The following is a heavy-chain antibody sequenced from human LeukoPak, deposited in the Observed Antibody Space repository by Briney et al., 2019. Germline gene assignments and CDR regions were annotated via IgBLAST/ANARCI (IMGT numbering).Heavy chain of an antibody. D-gene: IGHD3-22*01. CDR2: ISAYNGNT. CDR3: ARDPYYDSSGYTYFDY. V-gene: IGHV1-18*01. CDR1: GSTFTSYG. Sequence: GASVKVSCKASGSTFTSYGISWVRQAPGQGLEWMGWISAYNGNTNYAQKLQGRVTMTTDTSTSTAYMELRSLRSDDTAVYYCARDPYYDSSGYTYFDYWGQGTLVTVSS. J-gene: IGHJ4*02.